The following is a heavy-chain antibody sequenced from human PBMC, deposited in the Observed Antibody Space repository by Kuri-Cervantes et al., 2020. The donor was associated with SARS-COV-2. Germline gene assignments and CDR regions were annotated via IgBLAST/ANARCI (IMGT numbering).Heavy chain of an antibody. V-gene: IGHV3-33*08. CDR2: LWYDGSRK. CDR1: GFTFSDYA. Sequence: GESLKISCAAAGFTFSDYAVSWVRQAPGKGLEWVALLWYDGSRKYYADSVKGRFTISRDNSKNTLYLQMNSLRAEDTAVYYCARGPLDIVVVPAAAYWGQGTLVTVSS. J-gene: IGHJ4*02. CDR3: ARGPLDIVVVPAAAY. D-gene: IGHD2-2*01.